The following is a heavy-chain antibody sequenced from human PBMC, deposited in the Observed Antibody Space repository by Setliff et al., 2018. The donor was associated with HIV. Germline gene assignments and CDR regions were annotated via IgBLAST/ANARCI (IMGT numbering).Heavy chain of an antibody. D-gene: IGHD2-15*01. CDR2: IWYDGSSK. CDR3: ARVVGVAPYYYMDV. J-gene: IGHJ6*03. V-gene: IGHV3-33*01. Sequence: SLRLSCAASGFTFSSYGMHWVRQAPGKGLEWVVIIWYDGSSKYYADSVKGRFTISRDTSKDTLYLQMNSLRAEDTAVYYCARVVGVAPYYYMDVWGKGTTVTVSS. CDR1: GFTFSSYG.